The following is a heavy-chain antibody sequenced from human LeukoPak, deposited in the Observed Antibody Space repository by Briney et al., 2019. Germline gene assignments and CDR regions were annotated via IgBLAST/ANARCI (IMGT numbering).Heavy chain of an antibody. J-gene: IGHJ4*02. D-gene: IGHD5-12*01. V-gene: IGHV3-30*18. CDR3: AKEGLRFFDF. Sequence: GSLSLSCAASGFTFSSTGMHWVRQAPGKGLDWVASISYDGSSKKYVDSVKGRFTISRDNSRRTLYLQMNSLRSEDTAVYYCAKEGLRFFDFWGQGTLVTVSS. CDR2: ISYDGSSK. CDR1: GFTFSSTG.